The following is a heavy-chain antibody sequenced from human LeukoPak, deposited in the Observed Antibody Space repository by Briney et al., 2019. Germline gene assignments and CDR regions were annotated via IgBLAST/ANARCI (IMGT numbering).Heavy chain of an antibody. CDR3: ARIWAAVVTDYWYFDL. CDR1: GYTFTAYY. Sequence: ASVKVSCKASGYTFTAYYMHWVRQAPGQGPEWMGWINPNSGGTNYAQKFQGRVTMTRDTSISTAYMGLSSLRSDDTAVYYCARIWAAVVTDYWYFDLWGRGTLVTVSS. CDR2: INPNSGGT. V-gene: IGHV1-2*02. D-gene: IGHD4-23*01. J-gene: IGHJ2*01.